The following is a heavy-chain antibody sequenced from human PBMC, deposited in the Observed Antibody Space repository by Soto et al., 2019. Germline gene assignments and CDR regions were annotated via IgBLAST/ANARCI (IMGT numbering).Heavy chain of an antibody. CDR1: GASISSSLSY. J-gene: IGHJ4*02. Sequence: SETLSLTCTVSGASISSSLSYWGWVRQPPGKGLEWIVSFYYTGGTYSTYYNPSLKSRVTISVDTSKSQFSLNLGSVTAADTAVYYCASPRQGNYDFLSGYYALDYWGQGTLVTVSS. CDR3: ASPRQGNYDFLSGYYALDY. CDR2: FYYTGGT. D-gene: IGHD3-3*01. V-gene: IGHV4-39*01.